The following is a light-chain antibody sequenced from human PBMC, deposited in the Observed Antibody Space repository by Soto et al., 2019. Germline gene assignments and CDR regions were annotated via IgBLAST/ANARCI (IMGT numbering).Light chain of an antibody. CDR1: SSNIRAGYD. Sequence: QSVLTQPPSVSGAPGQRVTISCTGSSSNIRAGYDVHWYQQLPVTAPKLLIYGNSNRPSGVPDRFSGSKSGPSASLAITGLQAEDEADYYCQSYDRSLSAWVFGGGTKLTV. J-gene: IGLJ3*02. CDR3: QSYDRSLSAWV. CDR2: GNS. V-gene: IGLV1-40*01.